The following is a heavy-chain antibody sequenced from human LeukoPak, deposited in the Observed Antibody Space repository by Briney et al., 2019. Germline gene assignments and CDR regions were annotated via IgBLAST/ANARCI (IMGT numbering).Heavy chain of an antibody. Sequence: GGSLRLSCAASGFTFDDYAMHWVRQAPGKGLEWVSGISWNSGSIGYADSVKGRFTISRDNAKNSLYLQMNSLRAEDTALYYCAEEAPAAGFLDYWGQGTLVTVSS. J-gene: IGHJ4*02. D-gene: IGHD6-13*01. CDR2: ISWNSGSI. V-gene: IGHV3-9*01. CDR1: GFTFDDYA. CDR3: AEEAPAAGFLDY.